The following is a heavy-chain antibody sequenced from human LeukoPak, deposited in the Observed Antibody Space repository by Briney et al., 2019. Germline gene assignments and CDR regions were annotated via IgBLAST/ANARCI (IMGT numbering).Heavy chain of an antibody. Sequence: PGGSLRLSCAASGFTFDDYAMHWVRQAPGKGLEWVSLISWDGGSTYYADSVKGRFTISRDNSKNSLYLQMNSLRAEDTALYYCAKDRGGSGGSCYDYWGQGTLVTVSS. CDR3: AKDRGGSGGSCYDY. CDR1: GFTFDDYA. V-gene: IGHV3-43D*03. D-gene: IGHD2-15*01. J-gene: IGHJ4*02. CDR2: ISWDGGST.